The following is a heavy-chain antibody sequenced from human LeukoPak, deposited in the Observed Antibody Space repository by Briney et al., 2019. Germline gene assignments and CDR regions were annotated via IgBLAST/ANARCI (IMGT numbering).Heavy chain of an antibody. D-gene: IGHD6-13*01. J-gene: IGHJ3*02. CDR3: ARDGSHSSSWYWAFDI. CDR1: GGSISSYY. Sequence: SETLSLTCTVSGGSISSYYWSWIRRPPGKGLEWIGYIYYSGSTNYNPSLKSRVTISVDTSKNQFSLKLSSVTAADTAVYYCARDGSHSSSWYWAFDIWGQGTMVTVSS. V-gene: IGHV4-59*01. CDR2: IYYSGST.